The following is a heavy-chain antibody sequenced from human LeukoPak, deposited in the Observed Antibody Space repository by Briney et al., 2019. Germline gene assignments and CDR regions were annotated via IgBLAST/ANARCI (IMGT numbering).Heavy chain of an antibody. CDR1: GFTLSRYA. Sequence: GGSLRLSCAASGFTLSRYAVSWVRQAPGEGLEWVAVISYDGSNKYYADSVKGRFTISRDNSKNTLYLQMNSLRAEDTAVYYCARDWGRPAYFDYWGQGTLVTVSS. J-gene: IGHJ4*02. CDR2: ISYDGSNK. D-gene: IGHD3-16*01. V-gene: IGHV3-30-3*01. CDR3: ARDWGRPAYFDY.